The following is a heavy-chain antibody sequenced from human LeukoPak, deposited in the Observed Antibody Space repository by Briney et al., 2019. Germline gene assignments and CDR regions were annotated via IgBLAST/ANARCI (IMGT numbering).Heavy chain of an antibody. CDR2: IIPIFGTA. CDR1: GYTFTSYA. Sequence: SVKVSCKASGYTFTSYAISWVRQAPGQGLEWMGGIIPIFGTANYAQKFQGRVTITADESTSTAYMELSSLRSEDTAVYYCASPSIDYYDSSGYYGLFVYWGQGTLVTVSS. CDR3: ASPSIDYYDSSGYYGLFVY. D-gene: IGHD3-22*01. V-gene: IGHV1-69*13. J-gene: IGHJ4*02.